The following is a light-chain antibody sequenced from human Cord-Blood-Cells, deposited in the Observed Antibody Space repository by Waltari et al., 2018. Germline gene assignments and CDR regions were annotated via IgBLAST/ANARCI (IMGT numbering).Light chain of an antibody. CDR1: QSISSW. CDR2: DAS. V-gene: IGKV1-5*01. CDR3: QQYNSYSPT. Sequence: DIQMTQSPSTLSASVGDRVTITCRASQSISSWLAWYQQKPGKAPNLLIYDASSLESGVPSRFSGSGSGTEFTLTISSLQHDDFATYYCQQYNSYSPTFGQGTKVEIK. J-gene: IGKJ1*01.